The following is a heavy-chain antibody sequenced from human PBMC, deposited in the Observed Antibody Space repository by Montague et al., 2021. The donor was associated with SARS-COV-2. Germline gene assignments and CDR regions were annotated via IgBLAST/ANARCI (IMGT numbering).Heavy chain of an antibody. CDR2: LYYSGSS. CDR1: GGSISSSSYY. D-gene: IGHD6-13*01. V-gene: IGHV4-39*01. J-gene: IGHJ5*01. Sequence: SETRSLTCTVSGGSISSSSYYWGRICQPTGKGWEWIGSLYYSGSSYHNLSLKSRVTISADTSKNQFSLKLSSVTAADTAVYYCAGGEVRNSSSWYSYWFDPWGQGTLVTVSS. CDR3: AGGEVRNSSSWYSYWFDP.